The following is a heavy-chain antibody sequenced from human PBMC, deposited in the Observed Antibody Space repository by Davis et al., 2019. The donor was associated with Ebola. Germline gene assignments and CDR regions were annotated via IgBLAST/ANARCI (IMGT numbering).Heavy chain of an antibody. V-gene: IGHV3-30*14. CDR3: VKDRGFLIRDFDY. Sequence: GESLKISCAASGFSFRRYGMHWVRQAPGKGLEWTALMSSDGSNEYYTDSVKGRFTISRDNSKNTLYLQMSSLRPEDTAVYYCVKDRGFLIRDFDYWGQGALVTVSS. CDR1: GFSFRRYG. D-gene: IGHD3-10*01. CDR2: MSSDGSNE. J-gene: IGHJ4*02.